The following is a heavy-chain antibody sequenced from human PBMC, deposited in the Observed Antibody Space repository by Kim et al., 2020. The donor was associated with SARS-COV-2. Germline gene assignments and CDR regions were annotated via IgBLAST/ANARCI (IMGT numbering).Heavy chain of an antibody. V-gene: IGHV3-48*04. CDR2: ISSSGSTI. D-gene: IGHD1-26*01. Sequence: GGSLRLSCAASGFTFSSYSMSWVRQAPGKGLEWVSYISSSGSTIYYADSVKGRFTISRDNAKNALYLQMNSLRAEDTAVYYCARDRSFMGFYWGQGTLVTVSS. J-gene: IGHJ4*02. CDR1: GFTFSSYS. CDR3: ARDRSFMGFY.